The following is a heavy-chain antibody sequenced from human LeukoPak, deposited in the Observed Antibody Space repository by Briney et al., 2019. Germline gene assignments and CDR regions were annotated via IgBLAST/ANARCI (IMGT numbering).Heavy chain of an antibody. CDR2: TYYKSKWYN. CDR3: ARGDTAFDF. J-gene: IGHJ4*02. D-gene: IGHD5-18*01. Sequence: SQTLSLTCAISGDSVSSNSVAWNWIRQSPSRGLEWLGRTYYKSKWYNNYAIPVKSRISINSDTSKNQFSLQLNSVTPEDTAVYYCARGDTAFDFWGQGTLVTVSS. CDR1: GDSVSSNSVA. V-gene: IGHV6-1*01.